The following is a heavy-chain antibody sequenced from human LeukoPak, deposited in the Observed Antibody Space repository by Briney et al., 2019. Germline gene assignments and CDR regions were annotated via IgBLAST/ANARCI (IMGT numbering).Heavy chain of an antibody. Sequence: GGPLRLSCAASGFTFSGYWMSWVRQAPGKGLEWVANINLDGSVRHYVDSARGRFTISRNNAKNSLYLQMNSLRAEDTALYYCATSDDSSGFDWGQGTLVTVSS. V-gene: IGHV3-7*01. CDR3: ATSDDSSGFD. CDR1: GFTFSGYW. D-gene: IGHD3-22*01. CDR2: INLDGSVR. J-gene: IGHJ4*02.